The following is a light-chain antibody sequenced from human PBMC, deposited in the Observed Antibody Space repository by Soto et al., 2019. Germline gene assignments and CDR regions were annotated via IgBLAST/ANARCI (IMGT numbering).Light chain of an antibody. J-gene: IGKJ5*01. V-gene: IGKV3-11*01. Sequence: SVLTQSPGPLSLSLGDSATLFCRXSEGVASNYLVWYQQRPGQAPRLLIHDASHRAAGIPARFSGSGFGTDFTLTISSLEPEDAAVYYCQQRSNWPPITFGQGTRLEI. CDR2: DAS. CDR1: EGVASNY. CDR3: QQRSNWPPIT.